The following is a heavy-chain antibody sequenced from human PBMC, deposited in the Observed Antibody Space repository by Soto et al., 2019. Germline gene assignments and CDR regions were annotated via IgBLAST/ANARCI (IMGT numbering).Heavy chain of an antibody. D-gene: IGHD5-12*01. J-gene: IGHJ6*02. Sequence: GGSLRLSCAASGFTFSSYAMSWVRQAPGKGLEWVSAISGSGGSTYYADSVKGRFTISRDNSKNTLYLQMNSLRAEDTAVYYCAKDPDIVATISYYGMDVWGQGTTVTVSS. CDR2: ISGSGGST. CDR3: AKDPDIVATISYYGMDV. V-gene: IGHV3-23*01. CDR1: GFTFSSYA.